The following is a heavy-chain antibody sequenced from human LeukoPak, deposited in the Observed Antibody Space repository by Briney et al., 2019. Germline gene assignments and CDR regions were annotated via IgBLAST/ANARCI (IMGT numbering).Heavy chain of an antibody. CDR3: ARRGSSTRPIDY. D-gene: IGHD2-2*01. J-gene: IGHJ4*02. CDR1: GVSISSSSYY. V-gene: IGHV4-39*01. CDR2: IYYSGST. Sequence: RPSETLSLTCTVSGVSISSSSYYWGWIRQPPGKGLEWIGSIYYSGSTYYNPSLKSRVTISVDTSKNQFSLKLSSVTAADTAVYYCARRGSSTRPIDYWGQGTLVTVSS.